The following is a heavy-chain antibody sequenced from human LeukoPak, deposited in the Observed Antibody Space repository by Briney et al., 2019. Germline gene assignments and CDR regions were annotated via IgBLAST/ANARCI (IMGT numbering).Heavy chain of an antibody. CDR3: AKGPRAYSSSPTYYFDY. V-gene: IGHV3-30-3*01. CDR2: ISYDGSNK. Sequence: PGGSLRLSCAASGFTFSSYAMHWVRQAPGKGLEWVAVISYDGSNKYYADSVKGRFTISRDNSKNTLYLQMNSLRAEDTAVYYCAKGPRAYSSSPTYYFDYWGQGTLVTVSS. D-gene: IGHD6-6*01. J-gene: IGHJ4*02. CDR1: GFTFSSYA.